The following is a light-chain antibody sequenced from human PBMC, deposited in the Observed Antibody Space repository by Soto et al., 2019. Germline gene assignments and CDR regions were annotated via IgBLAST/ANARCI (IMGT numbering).Light chain of an antibody. V-gene: IGKV1-5*03. CDR1: QTINIW. Sequence: DIQMTQSPSTLSASIGDRVTITCRASQTINIWLAWYQQKPGEAPKLLIYKASILESGVPSRFSGSGSGTEFILSISSLQPDDFATYYCQHYNSYPLTFGEGTKVEIK. CDR2: KAS. J-gene: IGKJ4*01. CDR3: QHYNSYPLT.